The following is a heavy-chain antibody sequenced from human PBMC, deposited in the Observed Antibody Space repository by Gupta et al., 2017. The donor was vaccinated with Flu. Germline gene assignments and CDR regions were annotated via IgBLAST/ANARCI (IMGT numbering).Heavy chain of an antibody. D-gene: IGHD3-22*01. CDR1: GFTLSGSA. V-gene: IGHV3-73*02. CDR2: LRSKANSYAT. J-gene: IGHJ4*02. Sequence: EVQLVESGGGLVQPGGSLNLSCAASGFTLSGSAMHWVRQASGKGLGWVGRLRSKANSYATAYSASVKGRFTISRDDSKTTAYLQMNSLKTEDTAVYYCTRRSGDDSSGYYGYWGQGTLVTVSS. CDR3: TRRSGDDSSGYYGY.